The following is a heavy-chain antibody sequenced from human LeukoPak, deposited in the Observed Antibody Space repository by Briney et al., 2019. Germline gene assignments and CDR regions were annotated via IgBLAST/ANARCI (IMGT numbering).Heavy chain of an antibody. CDR3: ARGRVNYGSGSYYNRGFDP. Sequence: SETLSLTCTVSGGSISSGGYYWSWIRQPPGKGLEWIGYIHHSGSTYYSPSLKSRVTISVDRSKNQFSLKLTSVTAADTAVYYCARGRVNYGSGSYYNRGFDPWGQGTLVTVSS. CDR2: IHHSGST. CDR1: GGSISSGGYY. V-gene: IGHV4-30-2*01. D-gene: IGHD3-10*01. J-gene: IGHJ5*02.